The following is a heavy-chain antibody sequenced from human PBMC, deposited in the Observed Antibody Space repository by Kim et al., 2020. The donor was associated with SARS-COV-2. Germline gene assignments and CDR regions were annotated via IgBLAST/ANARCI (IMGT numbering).Heavy chain of an antibody. CDR1: GYTFTGYY. J-gene: IGHJ6*02. V-gene: IGHV1-2*02. CDR3: ASQSNHYYGSWAGLGVDV. CDR2: INPNSGGT. D-gene: IGHD3-10*01. Sequence: ASVKVSCKASGYTFTGYYMHWVRQAPGQGLEWMGWINPNSGGTNYAQKFQGRVTMTRDTSNSTAYMELSRLRSDDTAVYYCASQSNHYYGSWAGLGVDVWGQGTTGTGTS.